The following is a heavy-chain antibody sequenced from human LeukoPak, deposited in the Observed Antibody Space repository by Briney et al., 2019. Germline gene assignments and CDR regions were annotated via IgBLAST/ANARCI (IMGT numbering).Heavy chain of an antibody. CDR2: ISWNSGSI. CDR3: AKGLLMVHATPFDY. Sequence: GGSLRLSCAASGVTLDDYAMHWVRQAPGKGLEWVTGISWNSGSIGYADSVKGRFTISRDNAKNSLYLQMNSLRAEDTALHYCAKGLLMVHATPFDYWGQGTLVTVSS. D-gene: IGHD2-8*01. J-gene: IGHJ4*02. CDR1: GVTLDDYA. V-gene: IGHV3-9*01.